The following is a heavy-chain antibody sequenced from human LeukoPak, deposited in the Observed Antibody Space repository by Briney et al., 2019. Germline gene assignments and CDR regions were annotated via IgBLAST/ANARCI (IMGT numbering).Heavy chain of an antibody. Sequence: GGSLRLSCAASGFTFSSYSMNWVRQAPGKGLEWVSSISRSSSYIYYADSVKGRFTISRDNAKNSLYLQMNSLRAEDTAVYYCAREAPTVTRDFDYWGQGTLVTVSS. CDR3: AREAPTVTRDFDY. D-gene: IGHD4-17*01. CDR1: GFTFSSYS. CDR2: ISRSSSYI. V-gene: IGHV3-21*01. J-gene: IGHJ4*02.